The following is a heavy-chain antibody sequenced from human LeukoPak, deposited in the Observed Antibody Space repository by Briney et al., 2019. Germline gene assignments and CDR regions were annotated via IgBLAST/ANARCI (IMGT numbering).Heavy chain of an antibody. CDR1: GFTFSSYW. J-gene: IGHJ5*02. V-gene: IGHV3-30*02. D-gene: IGHD3/OR15-3a*01. Sequence: GGSLRLSCAASGFTFSSYWMSWVRQAPGKGLEWVAFIRYDGGNKYYADSVKGRFTISRDTSKNTLYLQMNSLRAEDTALYYCAKDLGTVPEFDPWGQGTLVTVS. CDR2: IRYDGGNK. CDR3: AKDLGTVPEFDP.